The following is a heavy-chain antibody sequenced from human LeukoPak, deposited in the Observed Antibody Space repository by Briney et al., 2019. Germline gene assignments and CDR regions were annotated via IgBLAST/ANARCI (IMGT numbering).Heavy chain of an antibody. D-gene: IGHD1-26*01. CDR3: AKDRVKMGATLFFDF. V-gene: IGHV3-30*02. Sequence: TGGSLRLSCAASGFTFSSYGMHWVRQAPGKGLEWVAFIRYDGSNKYYADSVKGRFTISRDNSKNTLYLQMNSLRAEDTAVYYCAKDRVKMGATLFFDFWGQGTMVTVSS. CDR1: GFTFSSYG. CDR2: IRYDGSNK. J-gene: IGHJ3*01.